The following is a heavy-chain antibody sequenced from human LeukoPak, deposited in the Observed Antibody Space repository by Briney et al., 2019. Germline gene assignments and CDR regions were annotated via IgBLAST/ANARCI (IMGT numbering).Heavy chain of an antibody. J-gene: IGHJ6*03. CDR1: GFTFSSYE. Sequence: PGGSLRLSCAASGFTFSSYEMNWARQAPGKGLEWVAFIRYHGSKKYYADSVKGRFAISRDNAKNSLYLQMNNLRAEDTAVYFCAREGYYGSGLYYYYYMDVWGRGTTVTISS. CDR2: IRYHGSKK. CDR3: AREGYYGSGLYYYYYMDV. V-gene: IGHV3-30*02. D-gene: IGHD3-10*01.